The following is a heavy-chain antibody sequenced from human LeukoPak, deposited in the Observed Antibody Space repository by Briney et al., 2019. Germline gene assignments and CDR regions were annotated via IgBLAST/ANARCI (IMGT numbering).Heavy chain of an antibody. CDR3: AGGGGFLFDS. J-gene: IGHJ4*02. CDR2: IKQDGSEK. CDR1: GFTFSTYW. V-gene: IGHV3-7*01. Sequence: GSLRLSCAASGFTFSTYWMNWVRQAPGKGLEWVANIKQDGSEKYYVGSVKGRFTISRDNAKNSLYLQMNSLSAEDTAVYYCAGGGGFLFDSWGQGTLVTVSS. D-gene: IGHD2-15*01.